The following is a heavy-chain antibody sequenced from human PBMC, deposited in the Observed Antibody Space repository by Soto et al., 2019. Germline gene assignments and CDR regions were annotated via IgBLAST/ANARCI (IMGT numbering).Heavy chain of an antibody. V-gene: IGHV4-39*01. CDR2: IFYTGST. Sequence: PSETLSLTCAVSGGSISGTSYYWGWIRQPPGKGLEWIGSIFYTGSTYSNPSLKSRVTISVDTSKNQFSLKLSSVTAADTAVYYCARHKFLGTMDVWGQGTTVTVSS. J-gene: IGHJ6*02. CDR1: GGSISGTSYY. CDR3: ARHKFLGTMDV.